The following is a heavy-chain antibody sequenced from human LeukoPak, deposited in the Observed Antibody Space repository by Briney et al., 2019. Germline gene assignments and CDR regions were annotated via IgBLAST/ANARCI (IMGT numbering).Heavy chain of an antibody. CDR1: GFTFSNYW. CDR2: IYSDGTSI. V-gene: IGHV3-74*01. D-gene: IGHD3-10*01. J-gene: IGHJ4*02. Sequence: GGSLRLSCAASGFTFSNYWMHWVRQAPGKGLVWVSRIYSDGTSISYADSVKGRFTISRDNAKNTLYLQMNRLRAEGTAVYYSARVLNYGFDYWGQGTLVTVSS. CDR3: ARVLNYGFDY.